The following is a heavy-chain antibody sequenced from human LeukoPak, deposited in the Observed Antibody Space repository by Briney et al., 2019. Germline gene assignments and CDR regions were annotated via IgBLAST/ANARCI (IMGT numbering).Heavy chain of an antibody. D-gene: IGHD5-18*01. J-gene: IGHJ4*02. CDR2: INPSGGST. V-gene: IGHV1-46*01. CDR1: GYTFTSYD. Sequence: EASVKVSCKASGYTFTSYDINWVRQAPGQGLEWMGIINPSGGSTSYAQKFQGRVTMTRDTSTSTVYMELSSLRSEDTAVYYCARDVLGANTAMVTPRFDYWGQGTLVTVSS. CDR3: ARDVLGANTAMVTPRFDY.